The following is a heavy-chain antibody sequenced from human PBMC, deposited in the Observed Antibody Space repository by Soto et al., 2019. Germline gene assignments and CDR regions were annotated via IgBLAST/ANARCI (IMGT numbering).Heavy chain of an antibody. Sequence: EVQLVESGGGLVQRGGSLRLSCAATGFAFSHYYMHWVRQAPGKGLEWVSRINDDGSRTDYADALEGRFTISRDNAKNTLYLQMDSLSAEDTAVYYCTTTGLVIFDAFDIWGQGTMVTVSS. D-gene: IGHD3-9*01. CDR1: GFAFSHYY. J-gene: IGHJ3*02. V-gene: IGHV3-74*01. CDR2: INDDGSRT. CDR3: TTTGLVIFDAFDI.